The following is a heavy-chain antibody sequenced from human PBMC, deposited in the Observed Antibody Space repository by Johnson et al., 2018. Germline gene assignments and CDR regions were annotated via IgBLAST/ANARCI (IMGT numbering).Heavy chain of an antibody. CDR3: ARFLKAFDI. Sequence: QVQLVQSGGGVVQPGRSLRLSCAASGFTFSSYAMHWVRQAPGKGLEWVAVISYDGSNKYYADSVKGRVTISRENAKHSLYLQMNSLRAGGTAVYYCARFLKAFDIWGQGTMVTVSS. J-gene: IGHJ3*02. CDR1: GFTFSSYA. CDR2: ISYDGSNK. V-gene: IGHV3-30*14.